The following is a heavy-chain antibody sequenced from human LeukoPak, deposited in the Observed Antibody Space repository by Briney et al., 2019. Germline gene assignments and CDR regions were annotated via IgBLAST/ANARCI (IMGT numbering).Heavy chain of an antibody. CDR1: GYTFTSYG. CDR2: ISAYNGNT. Sequence: ASVKVSCKASGYTFTSYGISWVRQAPGQGLEWMGWISAYNGNTNYAQKFQGRVTMTRDTSISTAYMELSSLRSDDTAIYYCARDRSYSPVNAFDIWGQGTMVTVPS. D-gene: IGHD1-26*01. V-gene: IGHV1-18*01. CDR3: ARDRSYSPVNAFDI. J-gene: IGHJ3*02.